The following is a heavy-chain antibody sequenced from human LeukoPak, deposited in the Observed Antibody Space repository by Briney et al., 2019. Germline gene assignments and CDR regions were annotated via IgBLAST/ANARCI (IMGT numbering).Heavy chain of an antibody. CDR3: ARAPTYYYDSSGYYHDY. CDR2: INPSGGST. J-gene: IGHJ4*02. CDR1: GYTFTSYG. V-gene: IGHV1-46*01. Sequence: ASVKVSCKASGYTFTSYGISWVRQAPGQGLEWMGIINPSGGSTSYAQKFQGRVTMTRDTSTSTVYMELSSLRSEDTAVYYCARAPTYYYDSSGYYHDYWGQGTLVTVSS. D-gene: IGHD3-22*01.